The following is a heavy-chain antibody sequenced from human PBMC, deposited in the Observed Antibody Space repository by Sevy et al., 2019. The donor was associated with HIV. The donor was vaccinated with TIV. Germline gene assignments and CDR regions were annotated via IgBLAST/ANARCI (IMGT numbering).Heavy chain of an antibody. D-gene: IGHD3-10*01. CDR3: ARESFVSPDAFDI. CDR2: ISNSGSDT. J-gene: IGHJ3*02. V-gene: IGHV3-11*01. Sequence: GGSLRLSCTASEFIFSDYYMTWIRQAPGKGLEWVSWISNSGSDTDYADSVKGRFTISRDNTKKSLYLQMSSLRAEDTAVYYCARESFVSPDAFDIWGQGTMVTVSS. CDR1: EFIFSDYY.